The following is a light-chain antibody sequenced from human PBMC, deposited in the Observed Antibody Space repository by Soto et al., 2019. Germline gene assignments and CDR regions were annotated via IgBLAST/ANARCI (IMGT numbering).Light chain of an antibody. J-gene: IGKJ4*01. Sequence: EIVLTQSPAPLSLSPGERATLSCRASQRVSRDVPLYQQKPGEAPRLLIYDASNRAIGIPVRFSGSGSGTDFPLTISSLVPEDFAVYYCQQRSHWPLTFGGGTQVESK. CDR3: QQRSHWPLT. V-gene: IGKV3-11*01. CDR1: QRVSRD. CDR2: DAS.